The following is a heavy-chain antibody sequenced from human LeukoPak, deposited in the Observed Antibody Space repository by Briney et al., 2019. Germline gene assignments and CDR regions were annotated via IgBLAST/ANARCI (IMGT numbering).Heavy chain of an antibody. J-gene: IGHJ4*02. V-gene: IGHV3-7*01. CDR1: GFTLSSYW. CDR3: ARGSTYYYDRPLDY. CDR2: IKQDGSEK. D-gene: IGHD3-22*01. Sequence: GGSLRLSCAASGFTLSSYWMSWVRQAPGKGLEWVANIKQDGSEKYDVDSVKGRFTISRDNAKNSLYLQMNSLRAEDTAVYFCARGSTYYYDRPLDYWGQGTLVTVSS.